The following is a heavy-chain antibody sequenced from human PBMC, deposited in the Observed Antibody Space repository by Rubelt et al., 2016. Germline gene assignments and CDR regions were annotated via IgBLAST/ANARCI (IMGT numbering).Heavy chain of an antibody. CDR3: AKDLFPRGDWNYFDY. D-gene: IGHD3/OR15-3a*01. CDR2: ISGSGGST. CDR1: GFTFSSYA. V-gene: IGHV3-23*01. J-gene: IGHJ4*02. Sequence: EVQLLESGGGLVQPGGSLRLSCAASGFTFSSYAMSWVRQAPGKGLEWVSAISGSGGSTYYADSVKGRFAISRYNSKNTLYLQMNSLRAEDTAVYYCAKDLFPRGDWNYFDYWGQGTLVTVSS.